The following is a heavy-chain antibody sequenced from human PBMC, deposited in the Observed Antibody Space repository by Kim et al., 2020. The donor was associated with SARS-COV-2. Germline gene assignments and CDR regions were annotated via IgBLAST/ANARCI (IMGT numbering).Heavy chain of an antibody. CDR2: ISGSGDST. CDR1: GFTFSSYA. CDR3: ARFGGSYYPFDY. V-gene: IGHV3-23*01. Sequence: GGSLRHSCAASGFTFSSYAMSWVRQAPGKGLEWVSVISGSGDSTYYADSVKGRFTISRDSSRNTLYLQMNSLRVEDTAVYYCARFGGSYYPFDYWGQGTLVTVSS. D-gene: IGHD1-26*01. J-gene: IGHJ4*02.